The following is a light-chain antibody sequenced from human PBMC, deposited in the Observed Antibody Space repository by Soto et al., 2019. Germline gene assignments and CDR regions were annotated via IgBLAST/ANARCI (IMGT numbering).Light chain of an antibody. V-gene: IGLV2-11*01. CDR3: CSYAGSYSYV. Sequence: QSVLTQPRSVSGSPGQSVTISCTGTNSDVGGYKYVSWYQQYPGKAPKLMIYDVSKRPSGVPDRFSGSKSVNTASLTISGLQAEDEADYFCCSYAGSYSYVFGTGTKLT. CDR1: NSDVGGYKY. J-gene: IGLJ1*01. CDR2: DVS.